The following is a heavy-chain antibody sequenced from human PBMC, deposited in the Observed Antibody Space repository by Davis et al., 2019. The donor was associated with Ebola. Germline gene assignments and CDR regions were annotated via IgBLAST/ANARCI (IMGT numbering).Heavy chain of an antibody. Sequence: SGPTLVKPTQTLTLTCTFSGFSLSTSGVGVGWIRQPPGKALEWLALIYWDDDKRYRPSLKSRLTITNDTSKNQVVLTMTNMDPVDTATYYCAHRHLDTAMVRGYWFDPWGQGTLVTVSS. D-gene: IGHD5-18*01. V-gene: IGHV2-5*02. J-gene: IGHJ5*02. CDR1: GFSLSTSGVG. CDR3: AHRHLDTAMVRGYWFDP. CDR2: IYWDDDK.